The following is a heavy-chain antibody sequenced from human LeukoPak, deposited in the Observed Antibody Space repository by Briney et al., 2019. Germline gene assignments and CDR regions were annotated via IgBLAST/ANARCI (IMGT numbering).Heavy chain of an antibody. J-gene: IGHJ4*02. CDR1: GFTFSSYW. D-gene: IGHD2-2*01. V-gene: IGHV3-74*01. CDR2: INSDGSST. CDR3: ARLLVVPADPSRAFDY. Sequence: GGSLRLSCAASGFTFSSYWMHWVRQAPGKGLVWVSRINSDGSSTSYAGSVKGRFTISRDNAKNTLYLQMNSLRAEDTAVYYCARLLVVPADPSRAFDYWGQGTLVTVSS.